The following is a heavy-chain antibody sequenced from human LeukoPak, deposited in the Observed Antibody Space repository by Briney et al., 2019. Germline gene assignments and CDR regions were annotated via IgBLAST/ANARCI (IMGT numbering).Heavy chain of an antibody. J-gene: IGHJ3*02. V-gene: IGHV6-1*01. CDR3: ARDSVVAGGRNAFDI. CDR1: GDSVSSNISA. D-gene: IGHD3-10*01. Sequence: SQTLSLTCVSAGDSVSSNISAWTWIRQSPSRGLEWLGRTYYRSSGFYEYAVSVKGRITINLDASKNQLSLEMNSVIPEDTAVYYCARDSVVAGGRNAFDIWGQGTMVTVSS. CDR2: TYYRSSGFY.